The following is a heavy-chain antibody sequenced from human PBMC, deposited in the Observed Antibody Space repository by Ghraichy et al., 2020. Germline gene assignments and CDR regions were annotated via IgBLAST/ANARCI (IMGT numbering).Heavy chain of an antibody. D-gene: IGHD2/OR15-2a*01. Sequence: FGFTFSSSTMIWARQAPGKGLEWVSGIGGSGGGTYYADSVKGRFTISRDNSKNTVYLKMNSLRAEDTAIYYCAREGKNFDCWGQGTLVTVSS. CDR2: IGGSGGGT. V-gene: IGHV3-23*01. CDR1: GFTFSSST. CDR3: AREGKNFDC. J-gene: IGHJ4*02.